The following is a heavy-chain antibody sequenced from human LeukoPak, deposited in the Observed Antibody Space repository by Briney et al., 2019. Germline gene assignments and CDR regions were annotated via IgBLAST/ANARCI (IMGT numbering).Heavy chain of an antibody. D-gene: IGHD1-20*01. CDR1: GFTFSSYA. J-gene: IGHJ6*04. CDR3: ARTPTNWNDDYYGMDV. CDR2: ISYDGSNK. Sequence: GGSLRLSCAASGFTFSSYAMHWVRQAPGKGLEWVAVISYDGSNKYYAGSVKGRFTISRDNSKNTLYLQMNSLRAEDTAVYYCARTPTNWNDDYYGMDVWGKGTTVTVSS. V-gene: IGHV3-30*04.